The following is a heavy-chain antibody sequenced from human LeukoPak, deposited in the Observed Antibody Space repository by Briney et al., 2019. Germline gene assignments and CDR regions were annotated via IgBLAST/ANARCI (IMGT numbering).Heavy chain of an antibody. CDR3: ATLMTTVTTSGYYFDY. CDR1: GFTFSGYY. V-gene: IGHV4-34*08. Sequence: GSLRLSCAASGFTFSGYYWSWIRQPPGKGLEWIGEINHSGSTNYNPSLKSRVTISVDTSKNQFSLKLSSVTAADTAVYYCATLMTTVTTSGYYFDYWGQGTLVTVSS. D-gene: IGHD4-17*01. J-gene: IGHJ4*02. CDR2: INHSGST.